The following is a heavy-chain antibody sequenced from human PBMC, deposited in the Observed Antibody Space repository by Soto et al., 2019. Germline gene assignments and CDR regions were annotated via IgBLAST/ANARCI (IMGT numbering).Heavy chain of an antibody. CDR1: GGSISSGGYS. Sequence: QLQLQESGSGLVKPSQTLSLTCAVSGGSISSGGYSWSWIRQPPGKGLEWIGYIYHSGSTYYNPSLKSRVTISVDRSKNQFSLKRSSVTAADTAVYYCARVNWGGGEPLLDYWGQGTLVTVSS. J-gene: IGHJ4*02. V-gene: IGHV4-30-2*01. D-gene: IGHD2-21*01. CDR2: IYHSGST. CDR3: ARVNWGGGEPLLDY.